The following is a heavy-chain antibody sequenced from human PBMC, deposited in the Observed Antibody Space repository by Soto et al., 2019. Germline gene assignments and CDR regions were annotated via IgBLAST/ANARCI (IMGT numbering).Heavy chain of an antibody. CDR1: GFTFSSYA. CDR3: AKGFLCRTAKCDYFDY. J-gene: IGHJ4*02. D-gene: IGHD5-18*01. V-gene: IGHV3-23*01. CDR2: ISGSGGST. Sequence: SGGSLRLSCAASGFTFSSYAMSWVRQAPGKGLEWVSAISGSGGSTYYADSVKGRFTISRDNSKNTLYLQMNSLRAEDTAVYYCAKGFLCRTAKCDYFDYWGQGTRVTVSS.